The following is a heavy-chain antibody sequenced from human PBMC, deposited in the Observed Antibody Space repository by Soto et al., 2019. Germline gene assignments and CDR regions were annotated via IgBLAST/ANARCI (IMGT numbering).Heavy chain of an antibody. V-gene: IGHV4-39*01. Sequence: QLQLQESGPGLVKHSETLSLTCTGSGGSISSSSYYWGWLRQPPGKGLEWIGSIYYSGSTYYNPSLKSRVTISVETSKIQFSSKRSSVTAAYTSVYYCARTLGRWLVGEYFESWCQGTMVTVSS. CDR1: GGSISSSSYY. D-gene: IGHD6-19*01. CDR3: ARTLGRWLVGEYFES. J-gene: IGHJ4*02. CDR2: IYYSGST.